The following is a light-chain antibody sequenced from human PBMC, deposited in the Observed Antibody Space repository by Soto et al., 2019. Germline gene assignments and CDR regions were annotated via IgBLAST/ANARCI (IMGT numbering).Light chain of an antibody. CDR3: QQYNSYPYT. Sequence: DIQMTQSPSTLSASVGDRVTIACRASQSISSWLAWYQQKPGKAPNLLIYKASSLETGVPPRFSGSGSGTEFTLTISSLQPDDLATYYCQQYNSYPYTFGQGTQLEIK. CDR2: KAS. CDR1: QSISSW. J-gene: IGKJ2*01. V-gene: IGKV1-5*03.